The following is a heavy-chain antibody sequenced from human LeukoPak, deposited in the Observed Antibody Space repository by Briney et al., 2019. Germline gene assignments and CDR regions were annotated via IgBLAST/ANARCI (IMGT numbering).Heavy chain of an antibody. CDR3: ARSLGYCSSTSCYHRPFFYMDV. J-gene: IGHJ6*03. V-gene: IGHV4-34*01. Sequence: PSETLSLTCAVYGGSFSGYYWSWIRQPPGKGLEWIGEINHSGSTNYNPSPKSRVTISVDTSKNQFSLKLSSVTAADTAVYYCARSLGYCSSTSCYHRPFFYMDVWGKGTTVTVSS. D-gene: IGHD2-2*01. CDR2: INHSGST. CDR1: GGSFSGYY.